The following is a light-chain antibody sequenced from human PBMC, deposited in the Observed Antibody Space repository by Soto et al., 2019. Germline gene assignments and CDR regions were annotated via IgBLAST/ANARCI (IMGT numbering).Light chain of an antibody. Sequence: DIQLTQSPSSVSASVGDRITITCRASQGVSNWLAWYQQKPGRAPNLLIYATSSLHSGVPSRFSGSGSGTDFTLTISSLQAEDFETYYCQQAGSFPITFGPGTKLYIK. J-gene: IGKJ3*01. CDR3: QQAGSFPIT. V-gene: IGKV1-12*01. CDR1: QGVSNW. CDR2: ATS.